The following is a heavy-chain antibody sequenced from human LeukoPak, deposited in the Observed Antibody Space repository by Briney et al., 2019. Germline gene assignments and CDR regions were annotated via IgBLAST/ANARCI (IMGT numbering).Heavy chain of an antibody. V-gene: IGHV3-23*01. CDR1: GFTFSSYA. CDR3: ARTPSWRGY. D-gene: IGHD6-13*01. Sequence: PGGSLRLSYAASGFTFSSYAMNWVRQAPGKGLEWVSAISHSGATTYYADSVKGRFTISRDNVKNSLYLQMNSLRAEDTAVYYCARTPSWRGYWGQGTLVTVSS. J-gene: IGHJ4*02. CDR2: ISHSGATT.